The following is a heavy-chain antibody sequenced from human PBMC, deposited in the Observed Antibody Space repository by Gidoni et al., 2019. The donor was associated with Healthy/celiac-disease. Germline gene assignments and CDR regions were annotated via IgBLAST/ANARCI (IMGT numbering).Heavy chain of an antibody. CDR2: IWYDGSNK. CDR1: GFTFSSYG. D-gene: IGHD4-17*01. J-gene: IGHJ6*02. Sequence: QVQLVESGGGVVQPGRSLRLSCAASGFTFSSYGMAWVRQAPGKGLGWVAVIWYDGSNKYYADSVKGRFTISRDNSKNTLYLQMNSLRAEDTAVYYCARDPSRSTVTRDYYYGMDVWGQGTTVTVSS. CDR3: ARDPSRSTVTRDYYYGMDV. V-gene: IGHV3-33*01.